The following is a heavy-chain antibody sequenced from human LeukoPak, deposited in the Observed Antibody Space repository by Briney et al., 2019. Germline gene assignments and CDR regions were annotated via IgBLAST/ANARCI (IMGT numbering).Heavy chain of an antibody. CDR1: GGSVSGYY. CDR3: ARRRNWLDP. CDR2: IYYSET. J-gene: IGHJ5*02. Sequence: SETLSLTCTVSGGSVSGYYWTWDRQPPGKGLEWIGYIYYSETNCNPSLKSRVNISLDPSKNQLSLKLTSVTAADTAVYYCARRRNWLDPWGQGTLVTVSS. V-gene: IGHV4-59*08.